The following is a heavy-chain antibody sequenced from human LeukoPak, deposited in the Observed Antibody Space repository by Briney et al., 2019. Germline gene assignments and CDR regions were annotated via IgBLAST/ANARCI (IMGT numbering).Heavy chain of an antibody. D-gene: IGHD2-2*01. CDR2: ISSDSNYI. Sequence: GGSLRLSCAASGFTFSSYSMNWVRQAPGKGLEWVSSISSDSNYIFYADSVQGRFTIPRDNAENSLFLQMNSLRAEDTAVYYCASRYCTSTNCYAFDIWGQGTMVTVSS. CDR1: GFTFSSYS. CDR3: ASRYCTSTNCYAFDI. V-gene: IGHV3-21*01. J-gene: IGHJ3*02.